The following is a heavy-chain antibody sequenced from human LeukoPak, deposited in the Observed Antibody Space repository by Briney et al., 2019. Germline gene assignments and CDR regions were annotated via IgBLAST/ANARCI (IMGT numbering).Heavy chain of an antibody. CDR1: GYTFTDYY. V-gene: IGHV1-18*04. D-gene: IGHD2-21*02. J-gene: IGHJ5*02. CDR3: ARVGGHIVVVTAVDWFDP. Sequence: ASVKVSCKASGYTFTDYYMHWVRQAPGRGLEWMGWISAYNGNTNYAQKLQGRVTMTTDTSTSTAYMELRSLRSDDTAVYYCARVGGHIVVVTAVDWFDPWGQGTLVTVSS. CDR2: ISAYNGNT.